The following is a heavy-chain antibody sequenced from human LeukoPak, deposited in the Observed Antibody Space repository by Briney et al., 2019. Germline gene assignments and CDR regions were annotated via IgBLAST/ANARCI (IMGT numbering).Heavy chain of an antibody. CDR1: GFTFISYS. J-gene: IGHJ4*02. CDR2: ISSSSSYI. V-gene: IGHV3-21*01. D-gene: IGHD3-9*01. Sequence: GGSLRLSCAASGFTFISYSMNGVRQAPGKGLEWVSSISSSSSYIYYADSVKGRFTISRDNAKNSLYLQMNSLRAEDTAVYYCARVAGDILTGYYPDYWGQGTLVTVSS. CDR3: ARVAGDILTGYYPDY.